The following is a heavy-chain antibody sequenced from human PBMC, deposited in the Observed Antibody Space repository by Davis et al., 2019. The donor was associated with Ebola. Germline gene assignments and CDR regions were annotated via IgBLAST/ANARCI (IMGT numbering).Heavy chain of an antibody. D-gene: IGHD1-26*01. CDR3: ARQRIVGATRIDY. V-gene: IGHV4-39*01. Sequence: MPSETLSLTCTVSGGSISSSSYYWGWIRQPPGKGLEWIGSIYYSGSTYYNPSLKSRVTISVDTSKNQFSLKLSSVTAADTAVYYCARQRIVGATRIDYWGQGTLVTVSS. J-gene: IGHJ4*02. CDR2: IYYSGST. CDR1: GGSISSSSYY.